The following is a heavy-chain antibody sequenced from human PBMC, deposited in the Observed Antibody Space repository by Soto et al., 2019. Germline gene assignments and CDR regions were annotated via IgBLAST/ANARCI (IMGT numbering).Heavy chain of an antibody. Sequence: GGSLRLSCAASGFTFSSYGMHWVRQAPGKGLQWVAFTSYDGSNKYYADSVTGRFTISRDNSKNTLYLQMNSLRAEDTAVYYCAREIGYFDWLRRYYYYGMDVWGQGTTVTVSS. J-gene: IGHJ6*02. V-gene: IGHV3-30*19. CDR2: TSYDGSNK. D-gene: IGHD3-9*01. CDR1: GFTFSSYG. CDR3: AREIGYFDWLRRYYYYGMDV.